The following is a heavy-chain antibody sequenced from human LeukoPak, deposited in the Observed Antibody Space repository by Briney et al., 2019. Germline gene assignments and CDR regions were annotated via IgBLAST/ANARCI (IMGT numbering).Heavy chain of an antibody. D-gene: IGHD4-17*01. CDR1: GYTLTELS. CDR3: ATSEYGSDYFDH. V-gene: IGHV1-24*01. Sequence: ASVKVSCKVSGYTLTELSMHGVRQAPGKGLEWMGGFDPEDGETIYAQKFQGRVTMTEDTSTDTAYMELSSLRSEDTAVYYCATSEYGSDYFDHWGQGTLVTVSS. J-gene: IGHJ4*02. CDR2: FDPEDGET.